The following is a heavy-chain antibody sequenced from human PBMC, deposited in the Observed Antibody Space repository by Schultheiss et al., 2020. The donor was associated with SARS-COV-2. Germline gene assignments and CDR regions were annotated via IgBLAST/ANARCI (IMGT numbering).Heavy chain of an antibody. D-gene: IGHD3-10*01. Sequence: SETLSLTCAVSGYSISSGYYWGWIRQPPGKGLEWIGRIYTSGSTNYNPSLKSRVTISVDTSKNQFSLKLSSVTAADTAVYYCARGGDTMVPRGRYYYYYGMDVWGQGTTVTVSS. V-gene: IGHV4-38-2*01. CDR2: IYTSGST. CDR3: ARGGDTMVPRGRYYYYYGMDV. J-gene: IGHJ6*02. CDR1: GYSISSGYY.